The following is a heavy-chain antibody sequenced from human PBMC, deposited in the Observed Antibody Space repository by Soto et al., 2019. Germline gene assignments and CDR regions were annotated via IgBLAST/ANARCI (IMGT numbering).Heavy chain of an antibody. CDR2: ISTYNGNK. CDR3: AREMVRGVGSDY. V-gene: IGHV1-18*01. J-gene: IGHJ4*02. Sequence: ASVKVSCKASGYTFTSYAMHWVRQAPGQRLEWMGWISTYNGNKKYAQKLQGRVTMTTDTSTSTAYMELRSLRSDDTAVFYCAREMVRGVGSDYWGQGTLVTVSS. CDR1: GYTFTSYA. D-gene: IGHD3-10*01.